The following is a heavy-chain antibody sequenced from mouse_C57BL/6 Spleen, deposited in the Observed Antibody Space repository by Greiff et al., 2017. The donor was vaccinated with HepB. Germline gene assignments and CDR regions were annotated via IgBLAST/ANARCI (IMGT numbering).Heavy chain of an antibody. J-gene: IGHJ2*01. CDR3: ARRGGSSYLDY. CDR1: GYTFTSYW. V-gene: IGHV1-55*01. CDR2: IYPGSGST. D-gene: IGHD1-1*01. Sequence: VKLKQPGAELVKPGASVKMSCKASGYTFTSYWITWVKQRPGQGLEWIGDIYPGSGSTNYNEKFKSKATLTVDTSSSTAYMQLSSLTSEDSAVYYCARRGGSSYLDYWGQGTTLTVSS.